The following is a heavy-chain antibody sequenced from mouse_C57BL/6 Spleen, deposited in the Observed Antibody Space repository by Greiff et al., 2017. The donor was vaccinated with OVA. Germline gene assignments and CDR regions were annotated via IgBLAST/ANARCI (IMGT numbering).Heavy chain of an antibody. CDR3: ARSLYYGRYFDV. J-gene: IGHJ1*03. V-gene: IGHV1-69*01. D-gene: IGHD1-1*01. CDR1: GYTFTSYW. Sequence: VQLQQSGAELVMPGASVKLSCKASGYTFTSYWMHWVKQRPGQGLEWIGEIDPSDSYTNYNQKFKGKSTLTVDKSSSTAYMQLSSLTSEDSAVYYCARSLYYGRYFDVWGTGTTVTVSS. CDR2: IDPSDSYT.